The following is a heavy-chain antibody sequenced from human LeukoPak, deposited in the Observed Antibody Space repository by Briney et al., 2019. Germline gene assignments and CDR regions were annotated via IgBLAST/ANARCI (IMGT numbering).Heavy chain of an antibody. J-gene: IGHJ4*02. Sequence: GASVKVSCKASGYTFTGYYIHWVRQAPGQGLEWMGWINGNSGDTNYAQNFQDRVTMTRDTSISTVYMALTSLRSDDTAVYYCAKDRRSGWIVAADYWGQGTLVTVSS. CDR3: AKDRRSGWIVAADY. V-gene: IGHV1-2*02. CDR1: GYTFTGYY. CDR2: INGNSGDT. D-gene: IGHD5-12*01.